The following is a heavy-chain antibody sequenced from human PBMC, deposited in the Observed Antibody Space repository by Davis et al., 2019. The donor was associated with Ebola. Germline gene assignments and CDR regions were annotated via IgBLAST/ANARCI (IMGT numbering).Heavy chain of an antibody. J-gene: IGHJ2*01. V-gene: IGHV5-51*01. D-gene: IGHD6-6*01. Sequence: GESLKISCKGSGYSFTSYWIGWVRQMPGKGLQWMGIIYPGDSNTRYSPSFQGQVTISADKSINTAYLHWSSLKASDTAMYYCARGQLFYWYFDLWGLGTLVTVSS. CDR1: GYSFTSYW. CDR3: ARGQLFYWYFDL. CDR2: IYPGDSNT.